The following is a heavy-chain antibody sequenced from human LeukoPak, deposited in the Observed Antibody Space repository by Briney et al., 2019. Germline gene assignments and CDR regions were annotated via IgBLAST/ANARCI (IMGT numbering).Heavy chain of an antibody. D-gene: IGHD3-3*01. CDR2: INHSGST. J-gene: IGHJ6*03. CDR3: ARAFGDFWSGYRRGDYYYYMDV. V-gene: IGHV4-34*01. Sequence: PGGSLRLSCAASGFTFSSYGMHWIRQPPGKGLEWIGEINHSGSTNYNPSLKSRVTISVDTSKNQFSLKLSSVTAADTAVYYCARAFGDFWSGYRRGDYYYYMDVWGKGTTVTVSS. CDR1: GFTFSSYG.